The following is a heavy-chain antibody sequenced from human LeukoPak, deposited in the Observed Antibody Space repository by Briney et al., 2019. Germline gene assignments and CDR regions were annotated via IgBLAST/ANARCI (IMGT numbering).Heavy chain of an antibody. Sequence: SETLSLTCTVSGGSISSSSYYWGWIRQPPGKGLEWIGSIYYSGSTYYNPSLKSRVTISVDTSKNQFSLKLSSVTAADTAVYYCARGMRYCSGGSCYSPYNWFDPWGQGTLVTVSS. V-gene: IGHV4-39*01. D-gene: IGHD2-15*01. CDR2: IYYSGST. J-gene: IGHJ5*02. CDR3: ARGMRYCSGGSCYSPYNWFDP. CDR1: GGSISSSSYY.